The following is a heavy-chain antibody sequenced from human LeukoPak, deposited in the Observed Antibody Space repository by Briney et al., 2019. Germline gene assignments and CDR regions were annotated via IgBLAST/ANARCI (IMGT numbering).Heavy chain of an antibody. J-gene: IGHJ4*02. CDR2: ISAYNGNT. CDR3: ARDNDYVWGSYRYSDY. D-gene: IGHD3-16*02. Sequence: ASVKVSCKASGHTFTSYGISWVRQAPGQGLEWMGRISAYNGNTNYAQKLQGRVTMTTDTSTSTAYMELRSLRSDDTAVYYCARDNDYVWGSYRYSDYWGQGTLATVSS. V-gene: IGHV1-18*01. CDR1: GHTFTSYG.